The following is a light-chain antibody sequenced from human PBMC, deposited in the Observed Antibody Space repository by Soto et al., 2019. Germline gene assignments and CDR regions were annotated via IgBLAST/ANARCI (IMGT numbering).Light chain of an antibody. CDR3: GTWDASRKSVV. CDR2: DNG. Sequence: QSVLTQPPSVSAAPGQKVTISCSGSSSNIEKSFVSWYQQLPGTAPRLLIYDNGERPSGIPDRFSGSKSGTSATLGITGLQTGDEAGYYCGTWDASRKSVVFGGGTQLTVL. J-gene: IGLJ2*01. V-gene: IGLV1-51*01. CDR1: SSNIEKSF.